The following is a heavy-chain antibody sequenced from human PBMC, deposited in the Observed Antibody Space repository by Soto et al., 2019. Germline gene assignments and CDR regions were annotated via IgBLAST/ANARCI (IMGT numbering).Heavy chain of an antibody. CDR2: IWYDGSNK. V-gene: IGHV3-33*01. CDR1: GFTFSSYG. Sequence: QVQLVEAGGGVVQPGRSLRLSCAASGFTFSSYGMHWVRQAPGKGLERVAVIWYDGSNKYYADCVKGRFTISRDNSKTTLYLQMNSLRAEDTAVYYCARGSGRLSFWCQGTLVTVSS. CDR3: ARGSGRLSF. J-gene: IGHJ4*02. D-gene: IGHD5-12*01.